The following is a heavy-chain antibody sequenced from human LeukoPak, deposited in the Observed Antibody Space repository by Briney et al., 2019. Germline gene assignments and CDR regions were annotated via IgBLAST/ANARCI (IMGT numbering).Heavy chain of an antibody. CDR2: IYSSGST. J-gene: IGHJ3*02. CDR3: ARGNSGYDYAFDI. CDR1: GGSISSYH. V-gene: IGHV4-59*01. Sequence: SETLSLTCTVSGGSISSYHWSWIRQPPGKGLQWFGFIYSSGSTNYNPSLKSRVTISLDTSKNQFSLRVGSVTSADTAVYYCARGNSGYDYAFDIWGQGTMVTVSS. D-gene: IGHD5-12*01.